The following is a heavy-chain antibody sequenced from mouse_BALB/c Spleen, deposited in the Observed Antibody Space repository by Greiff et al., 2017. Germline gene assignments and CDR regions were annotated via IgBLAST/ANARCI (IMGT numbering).Heavy chain of an antibody. J-gene: IGHJ4*01. CDR1: GFTFSDYY. D-gene: IGHD2-14*01. CDR2: ISDGGSYT. Sequence: EVLLVESGGGLVKPGGSLKLSCAASGFTFSDYYMYWVRQTPEKRLEWVATISDGGSYTYYPDSVKGRFTISRDNAKNNLYLQMSSLKSEDTAMYYGAVPAYAMDYWGQGTSVTVSS. V-gene: IGHV5-4*02. CDR3: AVPAYAMDY.